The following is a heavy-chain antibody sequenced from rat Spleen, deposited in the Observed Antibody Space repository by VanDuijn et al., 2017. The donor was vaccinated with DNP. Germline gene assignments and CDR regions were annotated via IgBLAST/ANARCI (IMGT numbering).Heavy chain of an antibody. D-gene: IGHD1-9*01. CDR3: ARGISSYYGYNSYWYFDF. CDR2: INYSGST. V-gene: IGHV3-1*01. CDR1: GYSITSNY. Sequence: EVRLQESGPGLVQPSQSLSLTCSVTGYSITSNYWAWIRKFPGNKMEWIGYINYSGSTGYNPSLKSRISITRDTSKNQFFLQLNFVTTEDTATYYCARGISSYYGYNSYWYFDFWGPGTMVTVSS. J-gene: IGHJ1*01.